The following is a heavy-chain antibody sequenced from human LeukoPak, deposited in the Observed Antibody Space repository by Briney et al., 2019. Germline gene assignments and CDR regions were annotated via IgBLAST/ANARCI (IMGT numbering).Heavy chain of an antibody. CDR2: IDWDDDK. V-gene: IGHV2-70*04. CDR3: ARIVAGAFDI. Sequence: SGPTLVNPTQTLTLTCTFSGFPLSTSGMRASWIRRPPGKALEWLARIDWDDDKFYSTSLKTRLTTSKDTSKNQVVLTMTNMDPMDTATYYCARIVAGAFDIWGQGTMVTVSS. CDR1: GFPLSTSGMR. J-gene: IGHJ3*02.